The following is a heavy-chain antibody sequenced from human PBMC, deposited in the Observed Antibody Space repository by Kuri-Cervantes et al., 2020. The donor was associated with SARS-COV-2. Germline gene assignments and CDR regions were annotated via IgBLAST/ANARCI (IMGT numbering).Heavy chain of an antibody. Sequence: GESLKISCAACGFTFSSYDMHWVRQATGKGLEWVSAIGTAGDTYYPGSVKGQFTISRENAKNSLYLQMNSLRAGDTAVYYCARESTGEGAFDIWGQGTMVTVSS. CDR2: IGTAGDT. CDR1: GFTFSSYD. J-gene: IGHJ3*02. D-gene: IGHD7-27*01. V-gene: IGHV3-13*03. CDR3: ARESTGEGAFDI.